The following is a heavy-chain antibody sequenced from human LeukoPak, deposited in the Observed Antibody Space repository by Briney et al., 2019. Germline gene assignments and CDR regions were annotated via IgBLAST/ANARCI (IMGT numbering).Heavy chain of an antibody. CDR3: AKAFGYYYDSSGDY. CDR2: ISWNSGSI. V-gene: IGHV3-9*01. J-gene: IGHJ4*02. CDR1: GFTFDDYA. D-gene: IGHD3-22*01. Sequence: GGSLRLSCAASGFTFDDYAMHWVRQAPGKGLEWVSGISWNSGSIGYADSVKGRFTISRDNAKSSLYLQMNSLRAEDTALYYCAKAFGYYYDSSGDYWGQGTLVTVSS.